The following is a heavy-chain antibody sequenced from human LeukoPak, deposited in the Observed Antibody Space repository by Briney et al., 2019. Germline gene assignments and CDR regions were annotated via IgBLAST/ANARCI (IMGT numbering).Heavy chain of an antibody. CDR2: IYYSGST. CDR3: ARWNGNYYGSGSNYYFDY. D-gene: IGHD3-10*01. V-gene: IGHV4-28*01. Sequence: SETLSLTCAVPGYSISSSNGWGWIRRPPGKGREGSGYIYYSGSTYYNPSLKSRVTMSVDTSKNQFSLKLSSVTAVDTAVYYCARWNGNYYGSGSNYYFDYWGQGTLVTVSS. CDR1: GYSISSSNG. J-gene: IGHJ4*02.